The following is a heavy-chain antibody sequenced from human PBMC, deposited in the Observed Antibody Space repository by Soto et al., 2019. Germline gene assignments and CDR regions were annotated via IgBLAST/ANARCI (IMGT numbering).Heavy chain of an antibody. CDR3: TRTLPGVMAHWFDP. Sequence: GGSLRLSCAASGFTFSDSSMHWVRQASGKGLEWLGRIRNKSNNYATTYAASVNGRFTISRDDSKDTAYLQMNSLKTEDTALYFCTRTLPGVMAHWFDPWGQGTLVTVSS. J-gene: IGHJ5*02. D-gene: IGHD2-2*01. CDR2: IRNKSNNYAT. CDR1: GFTFSDSS. V-gene: IGHV3-73*01.